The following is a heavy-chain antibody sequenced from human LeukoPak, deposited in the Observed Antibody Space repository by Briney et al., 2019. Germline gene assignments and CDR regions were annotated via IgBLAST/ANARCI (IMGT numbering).Heavy chain of an antibody. D-gene: IGHD4-17*01. CDR2: IKQDGSEK. CDR3: ARDPDYGDYVLYDY. J-gene: IGHJ4*02. CDR1: GFTFSSYA. Sequence: GGSLRLSCAASGFTFSSYAMRWVRQAPGKGLEWVANIKQDGSEKYYVDSVKGRFTISRDNAKNSLYLQMNSLRAEDTAVYYCARDPDYGDYVLYDYWGQGTLVTVSS. V-gene: IGHV3-7*01.